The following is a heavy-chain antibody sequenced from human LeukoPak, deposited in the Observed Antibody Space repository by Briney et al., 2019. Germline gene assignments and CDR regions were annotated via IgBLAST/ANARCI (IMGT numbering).Heavy chain of an antibody. CDR1: GSTFSSYA. V-gene: IGHV3-23*01. CDR3: ARVSTEELDY. J-gene: IGHJ4*02. Sequence: PGGSLRLSCAASGSTFSSYAMSWVRQAPGKGLEWVSSIGGSGGNTYYADSVKGRFTISRDNAKNSLYLQMNSLRAEDTAVYYCARVSTEELDYWGQGTLVTVSS. CDR2: IGGSGGNT. D-gene: IGHD1-1*01.